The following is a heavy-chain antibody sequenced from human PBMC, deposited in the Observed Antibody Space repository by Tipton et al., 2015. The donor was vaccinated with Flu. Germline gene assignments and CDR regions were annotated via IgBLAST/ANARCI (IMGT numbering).Heavy chain of an antibody. Sequence: QLVQSGGGLVQPGGSLGLSCSASGFNLSSYEMNWVRQAPGKGLEWVSKIDIHSRSIDYADSVRGRFTISRDNARNSVFLQMNSLRVDDTALYYCAIFKNPGHWGQGILVTVSS. CDR1: GFNLSSYE. J-gene: IGHJ4*02. V-gene: IGHV3-48*03. CDR2: IDIHSRSI. CDR3: AIFKNPGH. D-gene: IGHD2/OR15-2a*01.